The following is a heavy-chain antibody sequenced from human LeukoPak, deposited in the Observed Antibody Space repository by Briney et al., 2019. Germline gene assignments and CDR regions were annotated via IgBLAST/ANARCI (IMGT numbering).Heavy chain of an antibody. V-gene: IGHV4-39*07. CDR2: IYYSGST. J-gene: IGHJ3*02. CDR1: GGSISSSSYY. Sequence: SETLSLTCTVSGGSISSSSYYWGWIRQPPGKGLEWIGSIYYSGSTYSNPSLKSRVTVSVDTSKNQFSLKLTSVTAADTAVYYCARARYDPNDAFDIWGQGTMVTVSS. CDR3: ARARYDPNDAFDI. D-gene: IGHD1-14*01.